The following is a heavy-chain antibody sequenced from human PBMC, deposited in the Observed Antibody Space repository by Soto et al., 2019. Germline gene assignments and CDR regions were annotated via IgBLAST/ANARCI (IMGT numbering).Heavy chain of an antibody. CDR2: IYYSGST. Sequence: SETLSLTCSVSGGSINNNYYYWSWIRQPPGKGLEWIGYIYYSGSTNYNPSLKSRVTISVDTSKNQFSLKLSSVTAADTAVYYCAREGLTGTIGLYYYYGMDVWGQGTTVTVSS. J-gene: IGHJ6*02. V-gene: IGHV4-61*01. D-gene: IGHD1-7*01. CDR3: AREGLTGTIGLYYYYGMDV. CDR1: GGSINNNYYY.